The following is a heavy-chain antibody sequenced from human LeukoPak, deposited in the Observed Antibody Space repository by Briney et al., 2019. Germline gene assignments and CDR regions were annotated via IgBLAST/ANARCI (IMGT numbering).Heavy chain of an antibody. V-gene: IGHV3-21*01. CDR1: GFTFSSYS. J-gene: IGHJ4*02. Sequence: GGSLRLSCAASGFTFSSYSMSWVRQAPGKGLEWVSSISSSSSYIYYADSVKGRFTISRDNAKNSLYLQMDSLRPEDTAVYYCAKDITGTTTWHSYYFDYWGQGTLVTVSS. CDR3: AKDITGTTTWHSYYFDY. CDR2: ISSSSSYI. D-gene: IGHD1-20*01.